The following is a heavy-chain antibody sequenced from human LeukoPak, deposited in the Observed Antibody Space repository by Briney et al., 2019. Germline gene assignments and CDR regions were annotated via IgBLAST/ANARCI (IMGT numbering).Heavy chain of an antibody. CDR3: AREATVTTGKYFQH. CDR2: ISSSSSYI. CDR1: GFTFSSYS. Sequence: PGGSQTLSCAASGFTFSSYSMNWVRQAPGKGLEWVSSISSSSSYIYYADSVKGRFTISRDNAKNSLYLQMNSLRAEDTAVYYCAREATVTTGKYFQHWGQGTLVTVSS. J-gene: IGHJ1*01. V-gene: IGHV3-21*01. D-gene: IGHD4-17*01.